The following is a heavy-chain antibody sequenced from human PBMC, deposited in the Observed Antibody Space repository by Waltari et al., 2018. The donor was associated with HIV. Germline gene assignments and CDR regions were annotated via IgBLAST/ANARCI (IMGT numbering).Heavy chain of an antibody. J-gene: IGHJ5*02. V-gene: IGHV3-21*02. CDR1: GFTFSDYS. CDR2: SSSSGSFI. CDR3: ARDSRGTSWSLNWFDP. D-gene: IGHD6-13*01. Sequence: EVQLVDSGGGLVKPGGSLRLSCAASGFTFSDYSMNWVRQSPGKGREWVSSSSSSGSFIYYADSVKGRFTISRDSAQNSMYLQMNNLRADDSAMYYCARDSRGTSWSLNWFDPWGQGTLVTVSS.